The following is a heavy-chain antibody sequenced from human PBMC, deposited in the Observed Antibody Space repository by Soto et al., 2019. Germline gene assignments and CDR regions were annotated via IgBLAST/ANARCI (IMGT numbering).Heavy chain of an antibody. CDR2: INSDGSST. D-gene: IGHD3-10*01. CDR1: GFTFSSYW. CDR3: ERGLWFGELPHLDYYYYMDV. V-gene: IGHV3-74*01. J-gene: IGHJ6*03. Sequence: EVQLVESGGGLVQPGGSLRLSCAASGFTFSSYWMHWVRQAPGKGLVWVSRINSDGSSTSYADSVKGRFTISRDNAKNTLYLQMNSLRAEDTAVYYCERGLWFGELPHLDYYYYMDVWGKGTTVTVSS.